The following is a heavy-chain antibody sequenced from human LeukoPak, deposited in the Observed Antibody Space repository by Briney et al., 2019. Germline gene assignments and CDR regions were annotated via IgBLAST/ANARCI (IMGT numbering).Heavy chain of an antibody. CDR2: IYYSGST. CDR1: GGSISSYY. D-gene: IGHD3-16*01. J-gene: IGHJ4*02. Sequence: SETLSLTCTVSGGSISSYYWSWIRQPPGKGLEWIGYIYYSGSTNYNPSLKSRVTISVDPSKNQFSLKLSSVTAADTAVYYCARGGSPRNLHFDYWGQGTLVTVSS. V-gene: IGHV4-59*01. CDR3: ARGGSPRNLHFDY.